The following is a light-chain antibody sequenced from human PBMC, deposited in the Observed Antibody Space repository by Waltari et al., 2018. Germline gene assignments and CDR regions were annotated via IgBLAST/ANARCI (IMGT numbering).Light chain of an antibody. J-gene: IGLJ2*01. CDR1: RSDIGGYDY. Sequence: SALSQPASVSGSPGQSITISCSGSRSDIGGYDYVSWYQQHPGKAPKLLIYDVNKRPSGVSDRFSGSKLGSTASLTISGLQAEDEADYYCDSYASENILLFGGGTKVTVL. V-gene: IGLV2-14*01. CDR3: DSYASENILL. CDR2: DVN.